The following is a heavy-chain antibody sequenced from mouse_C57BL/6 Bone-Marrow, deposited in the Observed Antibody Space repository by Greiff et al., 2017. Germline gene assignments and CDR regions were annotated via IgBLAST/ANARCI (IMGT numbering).Heavy chain of an antibody. V-gene: IGHV14-1*01. CDR3: STKNYYGTFDY. D-gene: IGHD1-1*01. Sequence: EVQLQQSGAELVRPGASVKLSCTASGFNIKDYYMHWVKQRPEQGLEWIGRIDPEDGDTENAPKLQGKATMTADTSYNKAYLQLSSLTSEYTAVYFDSTKNYYGTFDYWGQGTTLTVSS. CDR2: IDPEDGDT. CDR1: GFNIKDYY. J-gene: IGHJ2*01.